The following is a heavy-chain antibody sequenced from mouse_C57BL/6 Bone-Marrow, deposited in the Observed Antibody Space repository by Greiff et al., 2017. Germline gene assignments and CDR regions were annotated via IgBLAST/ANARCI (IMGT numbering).Heavy chain of an antibody. D-gene: IGHD2-4*01. J-gene: IGHJ4*01. CDR3: ARSGGLRRYYYAMYY. Sequence: VQLQQSGAELVRPGTSVKVSCTASGYAFTNYLIEWVKQRPGQGLEWIGVINPGSGGPNYNEKFKGKATLTADKSSSTAYVQLSSLTSEDSACLFFARSGGLRRYYYAMYYWGQGTSVTVSS. CDR1: GYAFTNYL. CDR2: INPGSGGP. V-gene: IGHV1-54*01.